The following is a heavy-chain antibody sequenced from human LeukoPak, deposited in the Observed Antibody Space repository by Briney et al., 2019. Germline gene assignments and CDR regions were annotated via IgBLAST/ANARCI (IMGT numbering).Heavy chain of an antibody. CDR3: ATEVGNDY. Sequence: ASVKVSCKTSGYTFTDNVITWVRQAPGQGLEWMGWINPNSGGTNYAQKFQGRVTMTRDTSISTAYMELSRLRSDDTAVYYCATEVGNDYWGQGTLVTVSS. D-gene: IGHD7-27*01. CDR2: INPNSGGT. CDR1: GYTFTDNV. V-gene: IGHV1-2*02. J-gene: IGHJ4*02.